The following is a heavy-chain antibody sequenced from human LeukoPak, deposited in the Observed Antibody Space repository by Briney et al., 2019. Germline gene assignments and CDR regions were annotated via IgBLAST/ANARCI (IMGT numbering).Heavy chain of an antibody. J-gene: IGHJ4*02. V-gene: IGHV3-33*06. D-gene: IGHD3-22*01. Sequence: PGRSLRLSCAASGFTFSSYGMHWVRQAPGKGLEWVAVIWYDGSNKYYADSVKGRFTISRDNSKNTLYLQMNSLRAEDTAVYYCAKGEYYYDSSGYYFDYWGQGTLVTVSS. CDR2: IWYDGSNK. CDR1: GFTFSSYG. CDR3: AKGEYYYDSSGYYFDY.